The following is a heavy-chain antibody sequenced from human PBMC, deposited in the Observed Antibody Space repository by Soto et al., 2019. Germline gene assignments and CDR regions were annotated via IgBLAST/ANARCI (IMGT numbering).Heavy chain of an antibody. Sequence: QVQLVESGGGVVQPGRSLRLSCAASGFTFSSYAMHWVRQAPGKGLEWVAVISYDGSNKYYADSVKGRFTISRDNSKNTLYLQMNSLRAEDTAVYYCARDSRYSGYDYRGGNDWFDPWGQGTLVTVSS. J-gene: IGHJ5*02. V-gene: IGHV3-30-3*01. CDR2: ISYDGSNK. CDR1: GFTFSSYA. CDR3: ARDSRYSGYDYRGGNDWFDP. D-gene: IGHD5-12*01.